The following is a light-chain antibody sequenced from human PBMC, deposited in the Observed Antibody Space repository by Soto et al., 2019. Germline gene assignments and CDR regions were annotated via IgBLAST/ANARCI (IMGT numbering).Light chain of an antibody. J-gene: IGLJ2*01. Sequence: QSVLPQPPSVSGAPGQRVTISCTGRRSNIGAGYDVHWYQQLPGTAPKLLIDGNSNRPSGVPDRVSGSKSGTSASLAITGVQAEDEADYYCQSYDISLSGVVFGGGTKLTVL. CDR3: QSYDISLSGVV. CDR1: RSNIGAGYD. V-gene: IGLV1-40*01. CDR2: GNS.